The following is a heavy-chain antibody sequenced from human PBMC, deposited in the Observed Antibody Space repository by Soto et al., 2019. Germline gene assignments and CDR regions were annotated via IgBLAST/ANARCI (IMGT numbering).Heavy chain of an antibody. D-gene: IGHD2-8*01. CDR3: ARDPYHVLMVNAPKLYGMEV. J-gene: IGHJ6*02. CDR1: GYTFTTYD. CDR2: ISTYNGNT. Sequence: QVQLVQSGAEVKKPGASVKVSCKASGYTFTTYDISWVRQAPGQGLEWMGRISTYNGNTNYQQSLQGRLTMTTDTSTTKAYMELRNLRSDDTSVYYCARDPYHVLMVNAPKLYGMEVWGQGTTVTVSS. V-gene: IGHV1-18*01.